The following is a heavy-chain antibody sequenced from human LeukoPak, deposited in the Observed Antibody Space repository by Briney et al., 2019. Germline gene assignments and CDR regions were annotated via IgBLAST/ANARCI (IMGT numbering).Heavy chain of an antibody. D-gene: IGHD3-22*01. Sequence: PGGSLRLSCAASGFTFSSYGMHWVRQAPGKGLEWVAVISYDGSNKYYADSVKGRFTISRDNSKNTLYLQMNSLRAEDTAVYYCAKQTMIAPYYFDYWGQGTLVTVSS. J-gene: IGHJ4*02. CDR2: ISYDGSNK. CDR1: GFTFSSYG. V-gene: IGHV3-30*18. CDR3: AKQTMIAPYYFDY.